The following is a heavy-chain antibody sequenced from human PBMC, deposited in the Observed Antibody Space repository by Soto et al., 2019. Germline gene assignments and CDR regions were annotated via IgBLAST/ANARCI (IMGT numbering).Heavy chain of an antibody. V-gene: IGHV3-74*01. D-gene: IGHD3-3*01. Sequence: GVSLRLSCAASGFTFSNYVMHWVRQAPGKGLVWVSRVSHDGSTTSYADSVKGRFTISRDNSKNTLYLQMNSLRDEDTAVYYCASDLDWVLYDYWGQGTPVTVSS. CDR3: ASDLDWVLYDY. CDR1: GFTFSNYV. CDR2: VSHDGSTT. J-gene: IGHJ4*02.